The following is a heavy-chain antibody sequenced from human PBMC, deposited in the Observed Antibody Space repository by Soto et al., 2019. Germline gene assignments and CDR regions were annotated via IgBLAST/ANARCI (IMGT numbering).Heavy chain of an antibody. CDR2: IYWDNDN. CDR3: AHRHFYDSSGYLFDY. V-gene: IGHV2-5*02. Sequence: QITLKESGPTLVKPTQTLTLTCTFSGFSLTTGGVGVGWIRQPPGKALEWLALIYWDNDNRYSPSLRSRLTITKDTSKNQLFLTITNMDPVDTSTYYCAHRHFYDSSGYLFDYWGQGILVTVSS. J-gene: IGHJ4*02. CDR1: GFSLTTGGVG. D-gene: IGHD3-22*01.